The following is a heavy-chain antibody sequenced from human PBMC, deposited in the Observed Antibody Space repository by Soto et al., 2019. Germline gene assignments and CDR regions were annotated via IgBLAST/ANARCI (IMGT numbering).Heavy chain of an antibody. Sequence: GGSLRLSCAASGFTFSSYAMSWVRQAPGKGLEWVSAISGSGGTTYYADSVKGRFTISRDNSKNTLYLQMNSLRAEDTAVYCCANMYSSSSGVGYWGQGTLVTVSS. J-gene: IGHJ4*02. CDR1: GFTFSSYA. D-gene: IGHD6-6*01. CDR3: ANMYSSSSGVGY. CDR2: ISGSGGTT. V-gene: IGHV3-23*01.